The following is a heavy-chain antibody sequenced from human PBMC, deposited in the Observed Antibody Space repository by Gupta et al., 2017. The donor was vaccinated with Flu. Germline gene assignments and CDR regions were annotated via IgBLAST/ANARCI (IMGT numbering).Heavy chain of an antibody. CDR3: ARERDPDSGAFVVRGMDV. Sequence: MGWINPKSDNTAYAQKFQGRVTMTRDTSTNIAYMELSSLTSEDTAVYYCARERDPDSGAFVVRGMDVWGQGTTVTVPS. V-gene: IGHV1-8*01. CDR2: INPKSDNT. J-gene: IGHJ6*02. D-gene: IGHD6-6*01.